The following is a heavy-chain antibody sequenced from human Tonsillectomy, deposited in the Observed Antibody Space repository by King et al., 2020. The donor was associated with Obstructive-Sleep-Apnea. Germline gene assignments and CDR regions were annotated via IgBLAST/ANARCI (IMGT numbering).Heavy chain of an antibody. V-gene: IGHV3-66*01. CDR3: ARDTATELDYGDYYYYGMDV. J-gene: IGHJ6*02. Sequence: VQLVQSGGGLVQPGGSLRLSCAASGFTVSSNYMSWVRQAPGKGLEWVSVIYSGGSTYYADSVKGRFTISRDNSKNTLYLQMNSLRAEDTAVYYCARDTATELDYGDYYYYGMDVWGQGTTVTVSS. CDR1: GFTVSSNY. CDR2: IYSGGST. D-gene: IGHD4-17*01.